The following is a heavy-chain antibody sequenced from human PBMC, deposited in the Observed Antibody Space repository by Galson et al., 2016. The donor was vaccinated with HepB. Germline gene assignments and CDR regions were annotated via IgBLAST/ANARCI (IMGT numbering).Heavy chain of an antibody. CDR2: MSYDGINK. D-gene: IGHD2-2*01. CDR1: GFRLSNYG. CDR3: AKDVRYCSYTSRQVCQFEY. Sequence: SLRLSCAASGFRLSNYGMHWVRQAPGKGLEWVAAMSYDGINKYYADSVKGRFTISRDNSKNTLDLEMNSLRPEDTAMYYCAKDVRYCSYTSRQVCQFEYWGQGTLVTVSS. J-gene: IGHJ4*02. V-gene: IGHV3-30*18.